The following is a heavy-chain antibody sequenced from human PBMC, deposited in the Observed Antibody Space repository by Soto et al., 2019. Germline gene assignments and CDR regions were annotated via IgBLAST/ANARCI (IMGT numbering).Heavy chain of an antibody. J-gene: IGHJ6*02. CDR3: ARDHQDIVVVPAAPRYSMDV. D-gene: IGHD2-2*01. CDR2: INAGNGNT. CDR1: GYTFTSYA. V-gene: IGHV1-3*01. Sequence: ASVKVSCKASGYTFTSYAMHWVRQAPGQRLEWMGWINAGNGNTKYSQKFQGRVTITRDTSASTAYMELSSLRSEDTAVYYCARDHQDIVVVPAAPRYSMDVRGQGTTVTVSS.